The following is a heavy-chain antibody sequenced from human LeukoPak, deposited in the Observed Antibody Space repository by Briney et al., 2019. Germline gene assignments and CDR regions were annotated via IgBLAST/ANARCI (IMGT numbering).Heavy chain of an antibody. D-gene: IGHD3-22*01. Sequence: PGGSLRLSCAASGFAFSSYEMNWVRQAPGKGLEWVSYISSSGSTIYYADSVKGRFTISRDNAKNILYLQMNSLRAEDTAIYYCVRDMGYYDKVWGQGTLVTVSS. V-gene: IGHV3-48*03. CDR3: VRDMGYYDKV. J-gene: IGHJ4*02. CDR2: ISSSGSTI. CDR1: GFAFSSYE.